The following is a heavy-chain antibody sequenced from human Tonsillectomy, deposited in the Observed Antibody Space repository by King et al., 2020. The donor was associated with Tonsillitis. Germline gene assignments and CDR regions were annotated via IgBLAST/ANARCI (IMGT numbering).Heavy chain of an antibody. Sequence: QLVQSGPEVKKPGASVEVSCEASGYTFTTYGISWVRQAPGQGLEWMGWITTYNGQTNYAQKFRGRITMTTDTSTSTAYMELRSLSSDDTAVYYCARCGSPLARDVWGKGTTVAVSS. J-gene: IGHJ6*04. CDR1: GYTFTTYG. CDR2: ITTYNGQT. V-gene: IGHV1-18*01. CDR3: ARCGSPLARDV. D-gene: IGHD1-26*01.